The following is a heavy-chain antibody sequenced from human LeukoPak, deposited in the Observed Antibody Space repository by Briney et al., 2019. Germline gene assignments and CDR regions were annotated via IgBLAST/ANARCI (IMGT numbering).Heavy chain of an antibody. V-gene: IGHV1-8*01. CDR1: GYTFTSYD. J-gene: IGHJ4*02. Sequence: ASVKVSCKASGYTFTSYDINWVRQATGQGLEWMGWMNPNSGNTGYAQNFQGRVTVTRDTSTTTVHMELRGLRSEDTAVYYCARDQEGFDYWGQGTVVTVSS. CDR2: MNPNSGNT. CDR3: ARDQEGFDY.